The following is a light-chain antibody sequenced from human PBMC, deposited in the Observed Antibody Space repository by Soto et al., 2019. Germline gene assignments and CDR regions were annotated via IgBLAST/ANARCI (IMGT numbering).Light chain of an antibody. J-gene: IGKJ4*01. CDR2: DES. Sequence: EIVLTQSPATLSLSPGERVTLSCRASQSVTNYLGWYQQKPGQAPRLLIYDESKSATGIPARFSCSGSGTDFTLTISTLEHEDSAIYHCNQSSNWPLTFGVWTQVEIK. CDR1: QSVTNY. V-gene: IGKV3-11*01. CDR3: NQSSNWPLT.